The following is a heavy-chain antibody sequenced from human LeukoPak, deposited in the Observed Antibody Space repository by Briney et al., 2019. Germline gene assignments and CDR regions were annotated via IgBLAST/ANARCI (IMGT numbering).Heavy chain of an antibody. CDR3: ARRDYSSGWALNYYMDV. J-gene: IGHJ6*03. CDR1: GASISSGSYY. D-gene: IGHD6-19*01. Sequence: SETLSLTCTVSGASISSGSYYWSWIRQPPGKGLEWIGEINHSGSTNYNPSLKSRVTISVDTSKNQFSLKLSSVTAADTAVYYCARRDYSSGWALNYYMDVWGKGTTVTISS. V-gene: IGHV4-39*07. CDR2: INHSGST.